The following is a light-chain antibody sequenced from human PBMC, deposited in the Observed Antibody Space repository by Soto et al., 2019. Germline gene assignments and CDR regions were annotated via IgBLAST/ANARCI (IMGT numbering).Light chain of an antibody. CDR3: QQHKTYSRT. CDR2: QAS. V-gene: IGKV1-5*03. J-gene: IGKJ1*01. Sequence: DLQMTQSPSTLSASVGDRVTITCRASESISNWLAWYQQKPGKAPKLLIYQASSLESGVPSRFSGSGSGTEFSLTISSLQPDDFATYYCQQHKTYSRTFGQGTKVEIK. CDR1: ESISNW.